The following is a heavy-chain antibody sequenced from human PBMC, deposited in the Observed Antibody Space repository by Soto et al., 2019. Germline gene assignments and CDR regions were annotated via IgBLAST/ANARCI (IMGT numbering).Heavy chain of an antibody. D-gene: IGHD6-19*01. V-gene: IGHV4-59*12. J-gene: IGHJ4*02. CDR3: AKSGGLGTVAVDY. CDR2: IYYSGST. Sequence: SETLSLTCTVSGGSISSYYWSWIRQPPGKGLEWIGYIYYSGSTNYNPSLKSRVTISVDTSKNQFSLKLSSMTAADTAVYYCAKSGGLGTVAVDYWGQGTLVTVSS. CDR1: GGSISSYY.